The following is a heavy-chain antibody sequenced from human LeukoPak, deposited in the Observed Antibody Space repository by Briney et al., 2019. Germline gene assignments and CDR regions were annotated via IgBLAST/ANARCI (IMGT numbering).Heavy chain of an antibody. V-gene: IGHV1-2*02. CDR1: GYTFTGYY. Sequence: GASVKVSCKASGYTFTGYYMHRVRQAPGPGLEWMGGINPNSGGTNYAQKFQGRVTMTRDTSISTDYMELSRLRSDDTAVYYCARGHWFSSSSCDYWGQGTLVTVSS. J-gene: IGHJ4*02. D-gene: IGHD6-13*01. CDR3: ARGHWFSSSSCDY. CDR2: INPNSGGT.